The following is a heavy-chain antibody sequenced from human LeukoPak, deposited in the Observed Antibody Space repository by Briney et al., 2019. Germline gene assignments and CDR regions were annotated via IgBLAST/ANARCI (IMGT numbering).Heavy chain of an antibody. D-gene: IGHD6-19*01. CDR3: AKEDSKIAVAGFYYYYYGMDV. V-gene: IGHV3-30*18. CDR1: GFTFSSYG. CDR2: ISYDGSNK. J-gene: IGHJ6*02. Sequence: PGGSLRLSCAASGFTFSSYGMHWVRQAPGKGLECVAVISYDGSNKYYADSVKGRFTISRDNSKNTLYLQMNSLRAEDTAVYYCAKEDSKIAVAGFYYYYYGMDVWGQGTTVTVSS.